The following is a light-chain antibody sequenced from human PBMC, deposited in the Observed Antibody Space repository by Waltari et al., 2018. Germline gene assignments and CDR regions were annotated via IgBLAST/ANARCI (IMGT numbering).Light chain of an antibody. J-gene: IGKJ3*01. CDR3: QQYNNWPPLFT. V-gene: IGKV3-15*01. CDR1: QSVSNK. Sequence: EIVMTQSPATLSVSPGERATLSGRASQSVSNKLAWYQQNPGQAPRLLIYGASNRATGIPARFSGSASRTEFTLTIRSLQSEDFAVYYCQQYNNWPPLFTFGPGTKVDIK. CDR2: GAS.